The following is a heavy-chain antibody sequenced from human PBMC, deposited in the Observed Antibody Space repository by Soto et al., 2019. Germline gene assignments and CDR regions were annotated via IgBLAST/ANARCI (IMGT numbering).Heavy chain of an antibody. V-gene: IGHV6-1*01. Sequence: SQTLSLTCAISGDSVSSNSAAGNWIRQSPSRGLEWLGRTYYRSKWYNDYAVSVKSRITINPDTSKNQFSLQLNSVTPEDTAVYYCATEFFPVVPAALAYSSSWFPKKHNISDGNWFDPWGQGTLVTVSS. J-gene: IGHJ5*02. CDR3: ATEFFPVVPAALAYSSSWFPKKHNISDGNWFDP. D-gene: IGHD2-2*01. CDR1: GDSVSSNSAA. CDR2: TYYRSKWYN.